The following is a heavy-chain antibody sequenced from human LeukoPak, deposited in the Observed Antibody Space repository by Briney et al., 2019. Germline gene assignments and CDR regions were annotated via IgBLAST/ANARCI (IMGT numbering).Heavy chain of an antibody. CDR1: GGSISSYY. CDR2: IYYSGST. V-gene: IGHV4-59*08. J-gene: IGHJ5*02. CDR3: ARINYGSGTNGNWFDP. D-gene: IGHD3-10*01. Sequence: KPSETLSLTCTVSGGSISSYYWSWIRQPPGKGLEWIGYIYYSGSTNYNPSLKSRVTISVDTSKNQFSLKLSSVTAADTAVYYCARINYGSGTNGNWFDPWGQGTLVTVSS.